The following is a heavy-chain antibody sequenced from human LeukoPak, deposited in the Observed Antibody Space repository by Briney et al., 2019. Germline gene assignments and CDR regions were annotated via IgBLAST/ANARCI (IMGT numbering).Heavy chain of an antibody. V-gene: IGHV1-2*02. D-gene: IGHD6-13*01. CDR2: INPTNGDT. J-gene: IGHJ4*02. Sequence: ASVKVSCKASGYTFTDFYIHGVRQAPGQGLEWMGWINPTNGDTNYAQKFQGRVAMTRDTSITTAYMELIWLRSDDTAVYYCARDRIESAATTFDYWGQGALVTVSS. CDR1: GYTFTDFY. CDR3: ARDRIESAATTFDY.